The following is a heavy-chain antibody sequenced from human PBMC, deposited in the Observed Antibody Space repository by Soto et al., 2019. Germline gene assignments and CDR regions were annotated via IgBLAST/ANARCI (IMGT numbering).Heavy chain of an antibody. J-gene: IGHJ4*02. CDR1: GFTFSSYA. D-gene: IGHD1-7*01. V-gene: IGHV3-23*01. Sequence: EVQLLESGGGSVQPGGSLRLSCAATGFTFSSYAMHWVRRPPGKGMVWVSSISGSGGTAYYADSVKGRISISRDNLVNTLYLQMKRLRAEDTVVYYCARVRGQNWNFKYWGQGSLVTVSP. CDR3: ARVRGQNWNFKY. CDR2: ISGSGGTA.